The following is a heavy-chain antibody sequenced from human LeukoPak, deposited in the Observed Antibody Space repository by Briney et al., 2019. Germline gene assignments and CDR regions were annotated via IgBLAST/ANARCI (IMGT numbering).Heavy chain of an antibody. Sequence: GGSLRLSCAASGFTFSSSAMNWGRQAPGEGLEWVSAISGSGGSTYYADSVKDRLTISRDNSRNPLYLQMGSLRVEDMAVYYCARGNSNYFHYYYLDVWGQGILVTVSS. CDR2: ISGSGGST. J-gene: IGHJ4*02. CDR1: GFTFSSSA. V-gene: IGHV3-23*01. D-gene: IGHD4-11*01. CDR3: ARGNSNYFHYYYLDV.